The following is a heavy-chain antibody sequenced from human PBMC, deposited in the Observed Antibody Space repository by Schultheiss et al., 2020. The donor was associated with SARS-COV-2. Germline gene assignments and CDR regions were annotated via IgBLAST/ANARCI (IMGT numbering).Heavy chain of an antibody. CDR2: INHSGST. Sequence: SETLSLTCAVYGGSFSGYYWSWIRQPPGKGLEWIGEINHSGSTNYNPSLKSRVTISVHTSKNQFSLKLSSVTAADTAVYYCASVEARGFDWFDPWGQGTLVTVSS. D-gene: IGHD1-26*01. J-gene: IGHJ5*02. V-gene: IGHV4-34*01. CDR1: GGSFSGYY. CDR3: ASVEARGFDWFDP.